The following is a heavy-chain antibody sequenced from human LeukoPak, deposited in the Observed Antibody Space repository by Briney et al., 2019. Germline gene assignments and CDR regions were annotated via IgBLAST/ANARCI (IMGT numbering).Heavy chain of an antibody. V-gene: IGHV3-23*01. CDR2: ISGSGGST. CDR3: AKDKSVSWYVNYHYGLDV. Sequence: SGGSLRLSCAASGFTFSSYAMSWVRQAPGKGLEWVSAISGSGGSTYYADSVKGRFTISRDNSKNTLYLQTNSLRAEDTAVYYCAKDKSVSWYVNYHYGLDVWGQGTTVTVSS. D-gene: IGHD6-13*01. J-gene: IGHJ6*02. CDR1: GFTFSSYA.